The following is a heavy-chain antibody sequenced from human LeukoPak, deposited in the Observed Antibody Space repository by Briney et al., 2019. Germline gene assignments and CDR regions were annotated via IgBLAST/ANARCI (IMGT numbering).Heavy chain of an antibody. Sequence: GGSLRLSCAASGFTFSDYYMSWIRQLPGKGLEWVSYIGRSGTTIHYADSVKGRFTISWDNAKKSLYLQMNSLRAEDTAVYYCARSGKIYFDWLLDYWGQGTLVTVSS. V-gene: IGHV3-11*04. CDR2: IGRSGTTI. CDR3: ARSGKIYFDWLLDY. J-gene: IGHJ4*02. CDR1: GFTFSDYY. D-gene: IGHD3-9*01.